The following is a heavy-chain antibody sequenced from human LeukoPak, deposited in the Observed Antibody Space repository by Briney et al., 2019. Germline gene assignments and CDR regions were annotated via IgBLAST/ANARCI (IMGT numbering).Heavy chain of an antibody. CDR2: IYYSGST. CDR1: GGSISSGSYY. Sequence: SQTLSLTCTVSGGSISSGSYYWSWIRQPPGKGLEWIGSIYYSGSTYYNPSLKSRVTISVDTSKNQFSLKLSSVTAADTAVYYCARVEQQLVPDWFDPWGQGTLVTVSS. J-gene: IGHJ5*02. V-gene: IGHV4-39*07. D-gene: IGHD6-13*01. CDR3: ARVEQQLVPDWFDP.